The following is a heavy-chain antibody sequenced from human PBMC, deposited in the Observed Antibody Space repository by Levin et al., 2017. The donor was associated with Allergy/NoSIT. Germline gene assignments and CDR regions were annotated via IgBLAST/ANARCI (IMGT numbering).Heavy chain of an antibody. CDR3: SREAGAGTHKGFDY. D-gene: IGHD3-10*01. J-gene: IGHJ4*02. Sequence: NPSETLSLTCAVSGGSISTNNWWSWVRQAPGKGLEWIGEIYHVGGTNYNPSFKSRVTISVDMSKNQLSLKLTSVTAADTAIYYFSREAGAGTHKGFDYWGQGTLVTVSS. CDR2: IYHVGGT. CDR1: GGSISTNNW. V-gene: IGHV4-4*02.